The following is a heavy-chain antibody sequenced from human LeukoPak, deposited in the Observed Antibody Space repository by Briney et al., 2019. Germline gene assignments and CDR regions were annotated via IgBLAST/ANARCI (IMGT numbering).Heavy chain of an antibody. CDR1: GYTFTSYD. Sequence: ASVKVSCKASGYTFTSYDINWVRQATGQGLERMGWMNPNSGNTGYAQKFQGRVTMTRDTSTSTVYMELSSLRSEDTAVYYCARSLPYYYDSSGYGQYYFDYWGQGTLVTVSS. V-gene: IGHV1-8*01. CDR3: ARSLPYYYDSSGYGQYYFDY. J-gene: IGHJ4*02. CDR2: MNPNSGNT. D-gene: IGHD3-22*01.